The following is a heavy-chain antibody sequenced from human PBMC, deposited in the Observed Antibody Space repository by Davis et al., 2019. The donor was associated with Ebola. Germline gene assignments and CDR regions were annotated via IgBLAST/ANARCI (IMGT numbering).Heavy chain of an antibody. V-gene: IGHV3-11*01. CDR2: ISSSGSTI. D-gene: IGHD6-6*01. J-gene: IGHJ4*02. CDR1: GFTFSDYY. CDR3: AKRIEYSSSSVYFDY. Sequence: GESLKISCAASGFTFSDYYMSWIRQAPGKGLEWVSYISSSGSTIYYADSVKGRFTISRDNSKNTLYLQMNSLRAEDTALYYCAKRIEYSSSSVYFDYWGQGTLVTVSS.